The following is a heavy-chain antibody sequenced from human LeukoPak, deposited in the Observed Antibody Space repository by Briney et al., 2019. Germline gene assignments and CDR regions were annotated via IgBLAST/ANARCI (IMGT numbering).Heavy chain of an antibody. CDR2: IKLDGSEK. Sequence: GGSLRLSCAASGFTFSSYWMSWVRQAPGKGLEWVANIKLDGSEKYYVDSVKGRFTISRDNAKNSLYLQMNSLRAEDTAVDYCARDSFRYGSGSYFDYWGQGNLVTVSS. V-gene: IGHV3-7*01. D-gene: IGHD3-10*01. CDR1: GFTFSSYW. CDR3: ARDSFRYGSGSYFDY. J-gene: IGHJ4*02.